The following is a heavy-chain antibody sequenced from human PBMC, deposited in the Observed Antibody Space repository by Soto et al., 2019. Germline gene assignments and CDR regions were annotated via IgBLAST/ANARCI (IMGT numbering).Heavy chain of an antibody. D-gene: IGHD4-17*01. J-gene: IGHJ1*01. Sequence: QVQLVQSGPELKRPGASMKVSCKASGYTFTSYGISWVRQAPGQGLEWMAWISPLKGRTQYSQKAQGRVTLSTDTSSNTAYMEMTTLRVDDKAVYYCAMDYGDRPEYFKHGGQGTLGTVS. CDR3: AMDYGDRPEYFKH. CDR2: ISPLKGRT. CDR1: GYTFTSYG. V-gene: IGHV1-18*04.